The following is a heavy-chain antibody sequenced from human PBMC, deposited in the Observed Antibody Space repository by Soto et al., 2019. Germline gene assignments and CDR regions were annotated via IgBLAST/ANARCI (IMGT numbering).Heavy chain of an antibody. Sequence: QVQLVESGGGVVQPGRSLRLSCAASGFTFSSYGMHWVRQAPGKGLEWVAVIWYDGSNKYYADSVKGRFTISRDNSKNPLYLQMNGLRAEDTAVYYCARDGYSSSWMGLYYYYGMDVWGQGTTVTVSS. D-gene: IGHD6-13*01. CDR1: GFTFSSYG. J-gene: IGHJ6*02. V-gene: IGHV3-33*01. CDR2: IWYDGSNK. CDR3: ARDGYSSSWMGLYYYYGMDV.